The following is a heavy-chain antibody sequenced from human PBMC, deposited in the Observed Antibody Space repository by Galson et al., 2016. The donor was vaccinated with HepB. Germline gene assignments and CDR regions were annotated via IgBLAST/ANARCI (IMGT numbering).Heavy chain of an antibody. CDR1: GYTFISYP. J-gene: IGHJ6*02. CDR3: ARDGTPYYYDSSVYGMDV. Sequence: SVKVSCKASGYTFISYPIHWVRQAPGQRPEWLGWINAGNGKTEYSQRFQGRVTIIRDTSASTDYMELSSLTSEDTAVYYCARDGTPYYYDSSVYGMDVWGQGALVIVSS. CDR2: INAGNGKT. D-gene: IGHD3-22*01. V-gene: IGHV1-3*01.